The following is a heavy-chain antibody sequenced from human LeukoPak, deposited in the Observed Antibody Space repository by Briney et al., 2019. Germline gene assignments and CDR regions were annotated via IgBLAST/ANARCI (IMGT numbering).Heavy chain of an antibody. V-gene: IGHV3-23*01. J-gene: IGHJ5*02. Sequence: VSAISGSGGSTYYADSVKGRFTISRDNSKNTLYLQMNSLRAEDTAVYYCAKDFSSGDGYNSWGQGTLVTVSS. CDR2: ISGSGGST. D-gene: IGHD5-12*01. CDR3: AKDFSSGDGYNS.